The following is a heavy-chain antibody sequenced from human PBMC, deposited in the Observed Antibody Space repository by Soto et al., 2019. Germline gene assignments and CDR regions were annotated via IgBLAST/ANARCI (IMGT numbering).Heavy chain of an antibody. J-gene: IGHJ4*02. Sequence: SVKVSCKASGGTFSSYAISWVRQAPGQGLEWMGGINPIFGTPHYAQKYQGRVTITADTFTNTAYMELTRLTSDDTAVYFCAREGRHFDYWGQGTLVTSPQ. CDR1: GGTFSSYA. V-gene: IGHV1-69*06. CDR2: INPIFGTP. CDR3: AREGRHFDY.